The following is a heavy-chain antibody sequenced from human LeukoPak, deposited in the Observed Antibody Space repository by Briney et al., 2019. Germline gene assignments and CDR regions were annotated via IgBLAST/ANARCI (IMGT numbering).Heavy chain of an antibody. CDR1: GFRFSNHG. Sequence: GGSLRLSCAASGFRFSNHGMSWVRQARGKVLEWLSYISPRSETKNYADSVKDRFTISRDNSKNPLYLQVNSLRAGDTAVYYCAPSVLSSFDYWGQGTLVIVSS. J-gene: IGHJ4*02. D-gene: IGHD3-3*01. V-gene: IGHV3-48*01. CDR3: APSVLSSFDY. CDR2: ISPRSETK.